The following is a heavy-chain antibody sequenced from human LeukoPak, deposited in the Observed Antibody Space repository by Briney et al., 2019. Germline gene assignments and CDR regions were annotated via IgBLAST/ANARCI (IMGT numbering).Heavy chain of an antibody. CDR1: GFSFSDYE. J-gene: IGHJ2*01. CDR3: ARDWDSGSAYWYFDL. CDR2: ISGSGTTI. D-gene: IGHD5-12*01. V-gene: IGHV3-48*03. Sequence: PGGSLRLSCAASGFSFSDYEMNWVRQAPGKGLEWVSYISGSGTTIYVADSVKGRFTISRDNAKNLLYLQMNNLRAEDTAVYYCARDWDSGSAYWYFDLWGQGTLASVSS.